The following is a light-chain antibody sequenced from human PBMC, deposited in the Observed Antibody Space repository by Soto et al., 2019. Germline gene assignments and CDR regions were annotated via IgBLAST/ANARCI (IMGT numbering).Light chain of an antibody. J-gene: IGKJ1*01. CDR3: QQYKNLQGT. V-gene: IGKV3-15*01. CDR2: GAS. Sequence: EIVMTQSPATLSVSPGERVTLSCRASQSVSSNLAWYQQKPGQAPRLLIYGASTRATDIPARFSGSGSGTEFTLTISSLQSEDFAVYHCQQYKNLQGTFGQGTKVEIK. CDR1: QSVSSN.